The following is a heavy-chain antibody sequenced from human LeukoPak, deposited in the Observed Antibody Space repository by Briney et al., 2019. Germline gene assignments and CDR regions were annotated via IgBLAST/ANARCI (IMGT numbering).Heavy chain of an antibody. Sequence: SETLSLTCAVYGGSFSGYYWSWIRQPPEKGLEWIGEINHSGSTNYNPSLKSRVTISVDTSKNQFSLKLSSVTAADTAVYYCARGASLWGAFDIWGQGTMVTVSS. V-gene: IGHV4-34*01. D-gene: IGHD3-10*01. CDR2: INHSGST. CDR1: GGSFSGYY. J-gene: IGHJ3*02. CDR3: ARGASLWGAFDI.